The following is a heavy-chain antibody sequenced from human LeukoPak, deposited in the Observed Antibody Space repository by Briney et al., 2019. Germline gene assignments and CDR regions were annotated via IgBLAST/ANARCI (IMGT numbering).Heavy chain of an antibody. CDR1: GGSISSGDYY. V-gene: IGHV4-30-4*01. CDR2: IYYSGST. J-gene: IGHJ4*02. Sequence: SQTLSLTCTVSGGSISSGDYYWSWIRQPPGKGLEWIGYIYYSGSTYYNPSLKSRVTISVDTSKNQFSLKLSSVTAADTAVYYCARHDHDYGGNRGYFDYWGQGTLVTVSS. CDR3: ARHDHDYGGNRGYFDY. D-gene: IGHD4-23*01.